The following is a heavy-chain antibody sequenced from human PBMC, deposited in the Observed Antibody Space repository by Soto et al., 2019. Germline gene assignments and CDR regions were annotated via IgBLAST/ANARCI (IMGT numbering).Heavy chain of an antibody. J-gene: IGHJ4*02. CDR3: ASLGGYYGRFDY. D-gene: IGHD4-17*01. CDR2: IIPILGIA. CDR1: GGTFSSYT. Sequence: QVQLVQSGAEVQKPGSSVKVSCKASGGTFSSYTISWVRQAPGQGLEWMGRIIPILGIANYAQKFQGRVTITADKSTSTAYMELSSLRSEDTAVYYCASLGGYYGRFDYWGQGTLVTVSS. V-gene: IGHV1-69*02.